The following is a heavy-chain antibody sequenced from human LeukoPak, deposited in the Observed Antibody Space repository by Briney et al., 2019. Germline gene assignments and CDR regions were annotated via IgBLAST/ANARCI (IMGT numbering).Heavy chain of an antibody. D-gene: IGHD3-22*01. J-gene: IGHJ4*02. CDR3: ARAPSVDTMIVVVIDY. CDR2: ISGSGGST. Sequence: GGSLRLSCAASGFTFSSYAMSWVRQAPGKGLEWVSAISGSGGSTYYADSVKGRFTISRDNSKNTLYLQMNSLRAEDTAVYYCARAPSVDTMIVVVIDYWGQGTLVTVSS. CDR1: GFTFSSYA. V-gene: IGHV3-23*01.